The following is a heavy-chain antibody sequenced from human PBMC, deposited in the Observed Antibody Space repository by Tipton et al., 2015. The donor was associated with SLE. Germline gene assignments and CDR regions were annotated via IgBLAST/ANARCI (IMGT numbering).Heavy chain of an antibody. D-gene: IGHD3-10*01. J-gene: IGHJ3*02. CDR2: IDPGHSDT. CDR1: GYNFTTYW. V-gene: IGHV5-51*01. CDR3: ARHGDYYGSDI. Sequence: QLVQSGAEVKKPGGSLKISCKGSGYNFTTYWIGWVRQMPGKGLEWVGIIDPGHSDTRYSPSFQGQVPISAAKSISSAYLQWSSLKASDTAMYYCARHGDYYGSDIWGQGTMVTVSS.